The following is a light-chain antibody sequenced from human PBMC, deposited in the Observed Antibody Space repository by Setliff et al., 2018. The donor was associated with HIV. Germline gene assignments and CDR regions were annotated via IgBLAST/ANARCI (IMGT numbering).Light chain of an antibody. Sequence: QSALTQPASVSGSPGQSITISCTGTSSDVGSYSYVSWYQQHLGKAPKLMIYDVSKRPSGVSNRYSGSKSGNTASLTISGLQAEDEADYYCCSYAGTTTFPPGVFGTGTKVTVL. CDR3: CSYAGTTTFPPGV. V-gene: IGLV2-23*02. CDR2: DVS. CDR1: SSDVGSYSY. J-gene: IGLJ1*01.